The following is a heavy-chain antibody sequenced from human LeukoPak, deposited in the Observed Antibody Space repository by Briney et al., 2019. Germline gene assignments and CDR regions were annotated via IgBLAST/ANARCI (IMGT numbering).Heavy chain of an antibody. CDR2: IKQDGSER. V-gene: IGHV3-7*03. Sequence: GGSLRLSCEASGFTFSIYAMSWVRQAPGKGLEWVANIKQDGSERYYVDSVKGRFTLSRDSAKNSLYLQMNSLRAEDTAVYYCARAEWSNWYFDLWGRGTLVTVSS. J-gene: IGHJ2*01. CDR1: GFTFSIYA. D-gene: IGHD3-3*01. CDR3: ARAEWSNWYFDL.